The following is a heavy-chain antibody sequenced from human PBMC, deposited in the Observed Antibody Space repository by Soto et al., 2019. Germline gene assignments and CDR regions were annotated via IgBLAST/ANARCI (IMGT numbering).Heavy chain of an antibody. CDR3: TTFFHDFCSGYSIYY. D-gene: IGHD3-3*01. V-gene: IGHV3-23*01. Sequence: PGGSLRLSCAASGFTFSSYAMSWVRQAPGKGLEWVSAISGSGGSTYYADSVKGRFTISRDNSKNTLYLQMNSLRAEDTAVYYCTTFFHDFCSGYSIYYWGKGTLVPVSS. CDR1: GFTFSSYA. CDR2: ISGSGGST. J-gene: IGHJ4*02.